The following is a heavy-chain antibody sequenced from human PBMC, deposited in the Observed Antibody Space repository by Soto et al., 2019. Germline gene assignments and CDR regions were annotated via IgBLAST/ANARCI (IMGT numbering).Heavy chain of an antibody. CDR3: ARAQFYSGSGNYDNLMFDA. Sequence: SETLSLTCAVSGGSIGGVGYSWSWIRQPPGGGLEWIGYMYHSGTFLKSPSLKTRLTMSLDMSKNQFSLTLNSMTAADTAVYYCARAQFYSGSGNYDNLMFDAWGQGIQVTVSS. D-gene: IGHD3-10*01. J-gene: IGHJ5*02. CDR1: GGSIGGVGYS. CDR2: MYHSGTF. V-gene: IGHV4-30-2*01.